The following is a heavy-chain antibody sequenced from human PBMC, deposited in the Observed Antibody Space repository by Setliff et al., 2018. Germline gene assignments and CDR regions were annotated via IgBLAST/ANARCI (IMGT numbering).Heavy chain of an antibody. J-gene: IGHJ4*02. D-gene: IGHD3-16*02. CDR1: GYTFTDFY. V-gene: IGHV1-2*02. CDR2: INPYTGDT. CDR3: ARGGSIYDHVWGSYRFVDS. Sequence: VASVKVSCKTSGYTFTDFYIQWVRQAPGQGLEWMGWINPYTGDTDYAPKFQGRVTVTRDTSVTTAYMDLTRLTSDDTAVYYCARGGSIYDHVWGSYRFVDSWGQGTLVTVLL.